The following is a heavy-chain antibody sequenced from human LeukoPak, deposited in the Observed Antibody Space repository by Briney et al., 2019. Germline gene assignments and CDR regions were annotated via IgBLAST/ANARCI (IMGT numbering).Heavy chain of an antibody. CDR1: GYTFSSYY. Sequence: GASVKVSCKASGYTFSSYYMHWVRQAPGQGLEWMGIINPSGGSTTYAQKFQGRVTMTRDTSTSTVYMELSSLTSEDTAVYYCARDPWDYDSSGCYYDCWGQGTLVTVSS. V-gene: IGHV1-46*01. CDR2: INPSGGST. CDR3: ARDPWDYDSSGCYYDC. D-gene: IGHD3-22*01. J-gene: IGHJ4*02.